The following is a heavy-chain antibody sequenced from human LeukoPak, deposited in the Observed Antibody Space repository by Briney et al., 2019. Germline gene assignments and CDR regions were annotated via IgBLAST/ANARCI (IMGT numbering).Heavy chain of an antibody. Sequence: ASVKVSCKASGYTFTSYAMNWVRQAPGQGLEWMGWINTNTGNPTYAQGFTGRFVFSLDTSVSTAYLQISSLKAEDTAVYYCARDRPGAGQNYYCYYYMDVWGKGTTVTVSS. D-gene: IGHD2-2*01. V-gene: IGHV7-4-1*02. CDR1: GYTFTSYA. CDR2: INTNTGNP. CDR3: ARDRPGAGQNYYCYYYMDV. J-gene: IGHJ6*03.